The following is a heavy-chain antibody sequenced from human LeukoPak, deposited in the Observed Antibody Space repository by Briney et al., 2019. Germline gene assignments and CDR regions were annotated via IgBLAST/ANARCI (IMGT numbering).Heavy chain of an antibody. D-gene: IGHD3-10*01. Sequence: GGTLRLSCAASVLTFSGNAIHCGLQSPGKGLEWVIVNSSNGRNQYYAASVKGRFTISRDNSKNPLSLKMNSLRAEDTAKYYCARGTKGSDYFDYWGQGTLVTVSS. J-gene: IGHJ4*02. CDR3: ARGTKGSDYFDY. CDR2: NSSNGRNQ. V-gene: IGHV3-30*04. CDR1: VLTFSGNA.